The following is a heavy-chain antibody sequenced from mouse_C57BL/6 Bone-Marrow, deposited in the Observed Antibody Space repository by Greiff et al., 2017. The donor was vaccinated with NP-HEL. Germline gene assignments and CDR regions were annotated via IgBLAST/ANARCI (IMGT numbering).Heavy chain of an antibody. J-gene: IGHJ4*01. Sequence: QVQLQQSGAELVKPGASVKISCKASGYTFTDYYINWVKQRPGQGLEWIGKIGPGSGSTYYNEKFKGKAPLTADKSSSTAYMQLSSLTSEDSAVYFCARKDYRNFYYAMDYWGQGTSVTVSS. CDR2: IGPGSGST. V-gene: IGHV1-77*01. D-gene: IGHD2-12*01. CDR1: GYTFTDYY. CDR3: ARKDYRNFYYAMDY.